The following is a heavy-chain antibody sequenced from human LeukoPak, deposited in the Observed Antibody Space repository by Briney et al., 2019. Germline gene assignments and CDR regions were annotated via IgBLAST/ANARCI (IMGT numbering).Heavy chain of an antibody. Sequence: PSETLSLTCTVSGGSISSSSYYWGWIRQPPGKGLEWIGSIYYSGSTYYNPSLKSRVTISVDTSKNQFSLKLSSVTAADTAVYYCARVLPNYGSGSYYYNWFDPWGQGTLVTVSS. D-gene: IGHD3-10*01. V-gene: IGHV4-39*07. J-gene: IGHJ5*02. CDR2: IYYSGST. CDR3: ARVLPNYGSGSYYYNWFDP. CDR1: GGSISSSSYY.